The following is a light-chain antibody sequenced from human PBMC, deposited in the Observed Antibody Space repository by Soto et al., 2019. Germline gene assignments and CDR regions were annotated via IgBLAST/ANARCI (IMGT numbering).Light chain of an antibody. V-gene: IGKV3-20*01. CDR2: GAS. CDR3: HQYRSSPPWT. CDR1: QSVDNNY. Sequence: EIVLTQSPGTLSLSPGERATLSCRASQSVDNNYLAWYQQKPGQAPRLLIYGASSRATGIPDRFSGSGSGTAFTLTISRLEPEDFAVYYCHQYRSSPPWTFGQGTKVEIK. J-gene: IGKJ1*01.